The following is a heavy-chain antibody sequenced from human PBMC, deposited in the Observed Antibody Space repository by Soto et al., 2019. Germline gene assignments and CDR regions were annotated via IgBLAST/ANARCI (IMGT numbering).Heavy chain of an antibody. CDR2: ISYDGSNK. CDR1: GFTFSSYA. J-gene: IGHJ6*02. D-gene: IGHD3-22*01. V-gene: IGHV3-30-3*01. CDR3: ARGRAAYDSSGYYVISSLCGMDV. Sequence: GGSLRLSCAASGFTFSSYAMHWVRQAPGKGLEWVAVISYDGSNKYYADSVKGRFTISRDNSKNTLYLQMNSLRSEDTAVYYCARGRAAYDSSGYYVISSLCGMDVWGQGTTVTVSS.